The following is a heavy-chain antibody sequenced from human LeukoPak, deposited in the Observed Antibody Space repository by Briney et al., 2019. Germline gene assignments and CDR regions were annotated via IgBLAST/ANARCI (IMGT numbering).Heavy chain of an antibody. CDR3: ARTNAFDI. V-gene: IGHV4-59*01. J-gene: IGHJ3*02. CDR2: IYYSGST. CDR1: GGSISPYH. Sequence: SETLSLTCAVSGGSISPYHWSWIRQPPGKGLEWIGYIYYSGSTNYNPSLKSRVTISVDTSKNQFSLRLSSVTAADTAVYYCARTNAFDIWGQGTMVTVSS.